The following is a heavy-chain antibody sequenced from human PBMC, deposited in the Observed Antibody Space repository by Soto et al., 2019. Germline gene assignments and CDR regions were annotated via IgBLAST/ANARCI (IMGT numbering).Heavy chain of an antibody. CDR1: GVSISSGNW. D-gene: IGHD2-8*01. V-gene: IGHV4-4*02. CDR2: IFHDGTA. J-gene: IGHJ6*02. CDR3: ARLVYDSYFHGMDV. Sequence: PSETLSLTCAVSGVSISSGNWWTWVRQTPQRGLEYIGEIFHDGTANYYPSFERRVAISVDTSKNQFSLKLTSVTAADTAIYFCARLVYDSYFHGMDVWGQGTPVTVSS.